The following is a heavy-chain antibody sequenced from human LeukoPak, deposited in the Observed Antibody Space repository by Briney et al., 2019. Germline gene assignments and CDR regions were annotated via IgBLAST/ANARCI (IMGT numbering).Heavy chain of an antibody. CDR3: AREGVEMATIHGDAFDI. CDR2: ISSSSSYI. CDR1: GFTFSSYS. J-gene: IGHJ3*02. Sequence: GGSLRLSCAASGFTFSSYSMNWVRQAPGKGLEWVSSISSSSSYIYYADSVKGRFTISRDNAKNSLYLQMNSLRAEDTAVYYCAREGVEMATIHGDAFDIWGQGTMVTVSS. V-gene: IGHV3-21*01. D-gene: IGHD5-24*01.